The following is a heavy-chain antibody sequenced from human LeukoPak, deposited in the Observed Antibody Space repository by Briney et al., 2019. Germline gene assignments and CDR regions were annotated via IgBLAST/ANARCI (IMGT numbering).Heavy chain of an antibody. CDR2: IIPILGTA. CDR3: ARVVTPRYCSTTRCYWKGWFDP. V-gene: IGHV1-69*01. D-gene: IGHD2-2*01. J-gene: IGHJ5*02. Sequence: SVKVSCKASGGTLSRYAISWVRQAPGQGLEWMGGIIPILGTANYAQKFQGRVTITADESTGTAYMELSSLRSDDTAVYNCARVVTPRYCSTTRCYWKGWFDPWGQGTLVTVSS. CDR1: GGTLSRYA.